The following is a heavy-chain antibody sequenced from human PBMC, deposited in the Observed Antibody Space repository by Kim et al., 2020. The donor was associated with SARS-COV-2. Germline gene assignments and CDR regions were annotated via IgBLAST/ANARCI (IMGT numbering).Heavy chain of an antibody. V-gene: IGHV4-34*01. Sequence: SQTLSLTCAVYGGSFSGYYWSWIRQPPGKGLEWIGEINHSGSTNYNPSLKSRVTISVDTSKNQFSLKLSSVTAADTAVDYCASRPTVTTNWFEPWGQGTL. CDR3: ASRPTVTTNWFEP. CDR1: GGSFSGYY. J-gene: IGHJ5*02. CDR2: INHSGST. D-gene: IGHD4-17*01.